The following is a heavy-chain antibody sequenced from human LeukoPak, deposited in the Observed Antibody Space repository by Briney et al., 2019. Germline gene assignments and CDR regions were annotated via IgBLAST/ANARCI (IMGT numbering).Heavy chain of an antibody. J-gene: IGHJ5*02. V-gene: IGHV1-2*04. Sequence: GASVKVSCKASGYTFTGYYMHWVRQAPGQRLEWMGWINPNSGGTNYAQKFQGWVTMTRDTSISTAYMELSRLRSDDTAVYYCARGGESKLSYCGGDCYPANWFDPWGQGTLVTVSS. CDR2: INPNSGGT. CDR3: ARGGESKLSYCGGDCYPANWFDP. CDR1: GYTFTGYY. D-gene: IGHD2-21*02.